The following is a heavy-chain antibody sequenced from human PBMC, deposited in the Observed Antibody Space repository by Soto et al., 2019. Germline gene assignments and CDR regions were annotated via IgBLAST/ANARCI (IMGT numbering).Heavy chain of an antibody. CDR3: AGIWGSYLY. Sequence: SETLSLTCAVYGGSFSGYYWSWIRQPPGKGLEWIGEMNHSGSTNYNPSLKSRVTISVHTSKNQFSLKLSSVTAADTAVYYCAGIWGSYLYWGQGTLVTVSS. V-gene: IGHV4-34*01. J-gene: IGHJ4*02. CDR1: GGSFSGYY. CDR2: MNHSGST. D-gene: IGHD3-16*02.